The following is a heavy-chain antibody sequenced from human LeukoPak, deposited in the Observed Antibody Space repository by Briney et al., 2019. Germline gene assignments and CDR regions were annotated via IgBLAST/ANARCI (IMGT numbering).Heavy chain of an antibody. V-gene: IGHV3-23*01. CDR1: GFTFSRND. CDR2: TSTSGGSA. J-gene: IGHJ4*02. CDR3: ARYSGSYYYPPAWDL. D-gene: IGHD1-26*01. Sequence: GGSLRLSCVASGFTFSRNDMTWVRQAPGKGLEWVSATSTSGGSAYYADSVKGRFTISRDNSKNTLYLQMDSLRADDTAVYYCARYSGSYYYPPAWDLWGQGTLVTVSS.